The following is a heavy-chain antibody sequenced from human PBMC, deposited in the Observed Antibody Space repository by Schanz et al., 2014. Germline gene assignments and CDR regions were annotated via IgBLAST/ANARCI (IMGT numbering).Heavy chain of an antibody. CDR2: ISPYTGNT. Sequence: QVQLVQSGAEVKKPGSSVKVSCKASGGTFSTYTISWVRQAPGQGLEWVGWISPYTGNTHYFDKMEGRVTMTTDTSTSTAYMDLRSLRSDDTAVYYCARDHVATTDYDYFFYYLDVWATGITVIVSS. CDR3: ARDHVATTDYDYFFYYLDV. V-gene: IGHV1-18*01. CDR1: GGTFSTYT. D-gene: IGHD1-1*01. J-gene: IGHJ6*03.